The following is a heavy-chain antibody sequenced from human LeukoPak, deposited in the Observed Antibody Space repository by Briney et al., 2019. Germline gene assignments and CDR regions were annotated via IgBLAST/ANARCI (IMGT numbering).Heavy chain of an antibody. J-gene: IGHJ5*02. CDR2: INPSGGST. Sequence: ASVKVSCTASGYTFTSYYMHWVRQAPGQGLEWMGIINPSGGSTSYAQKFQGRVTMTRDTSTSTVYMELSSLRSEDTAVYYCARDQFAGDSSNWFDPWGQGTLVTVSS. CDR3: ARDQFAGDSSNWFDP. V-gene: IGHV1-46*01. D-gene: IGHD6-13*01. CDR1: GYTFTSYY.